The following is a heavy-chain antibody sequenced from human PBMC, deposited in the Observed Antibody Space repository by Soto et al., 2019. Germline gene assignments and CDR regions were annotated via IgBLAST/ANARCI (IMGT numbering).Heavy chain of an antibody. CDR3: ARVYAFWSGYYPFDY. V-gene: IGHV4-31*11. J-gene: IGHJ4*02. CDR2: IYYSGST. CDR1: GGSFSGYY. D-gene: IGHD3-3*01. Sequence: PSETLSLTCAVYGGSFSGYYWSWIRQHPGKGLEWIGYIYYSGSTYYNPSLKSRVTISVDTSKNQFSLKLSSVTAADTAEYYCARVYAFWSGYYPFDYWGQGTLVTVSS.